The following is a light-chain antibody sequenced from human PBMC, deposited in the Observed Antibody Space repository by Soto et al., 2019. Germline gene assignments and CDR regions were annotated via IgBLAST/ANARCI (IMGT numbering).Light chain of an antibody. V-gene: IGLV2-14*01. J-gene: IGLJ1*01. CDR3: SSYTTGSTLYV. CDR1: SNDIGAYKY. CDR2: EVS. Sequence: QSVLTQPASVSGSPGQSITISCTRSSNDIGAYKYVSWYQQYPGKAPKLIIFEVSNRPSGVSNRFSGSKSGNTASLTIAGLQAEDEADYHCSSYTTGSTLYVFGGGTKVTVL.